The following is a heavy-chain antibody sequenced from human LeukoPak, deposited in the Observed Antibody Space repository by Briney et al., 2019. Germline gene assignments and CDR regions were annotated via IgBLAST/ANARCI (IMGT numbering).Heavy chain of an antibody. J-gene: IGHJ5*02. V-gene: IGHV4-39*01. D-gene: IGHD2-21*02. CDR1: GGSISSSSYY. Sequence: SETLSLTCTVSGGSISSSSYYWGWIRQPPGKGLEWIGGIYYSGSTYYNPSLKGRVTISVDTSKNQFSLKLSSVTAADTAVYYCARGGRPLLGNWFDPWGRGTLVTVSS. CDR2: IYYSGST. CDR3: ARGGRPLLGNWFDP.